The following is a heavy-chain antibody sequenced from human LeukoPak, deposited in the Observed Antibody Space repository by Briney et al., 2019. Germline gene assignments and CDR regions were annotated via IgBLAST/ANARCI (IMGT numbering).Heavy chain of an antibody. Sequence: ASVKVSCKASGSTFSSYAISWVRQAPGQGLDGRGGIIPILGTANYAQKFQGRVTITADESTSTAYMELSSLRSEDTAVYYCARDRRYDSSGYQPFGHYYGMDVWGQGTTVTVSS. CDR2: IIPILGTA. CDR3: ARDRRYDSSGYQPFGHYYGMDV. CDR1: GSTFSSYA. J-gene: IGHJ6*02. D-gene: IGHD3-22*01. V-gene: IGHV1-69*13.